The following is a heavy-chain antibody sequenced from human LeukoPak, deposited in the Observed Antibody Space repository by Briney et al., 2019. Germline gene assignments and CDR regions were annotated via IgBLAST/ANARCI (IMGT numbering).Heavy chain of an antibody. CDR3: ATDRVYRSSGRSWGFFDY. Sequence: ASVNLSCKISGSSLSDLSIHRVREAPGAGLGWMGGFDSENNKMVYSQKFQGRVTMTEDTSADTAHMELTSLRSEDTAVYFCATDRVYRSSGRSWGFFDYWGQGTLVIVSS. D-gene: IGHD6-19*01. J-gene: IGHJ4*02. CDR2: FDSENNKM. CDR1: GSSLSDLS. V-gene: IGHV1-24*01.